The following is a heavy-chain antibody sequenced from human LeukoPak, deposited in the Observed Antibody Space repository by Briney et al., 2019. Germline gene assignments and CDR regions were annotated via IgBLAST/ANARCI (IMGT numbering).Heavy chain of an antibody. CDR2: IKSKTVGGTT. V-gene: IGHV3-15*01. D-gene: IGHD2-21*02. Sequence: PGGSLRLSCAASGFTFSNAWMSWVRQAPGKGLEWVGRIKSKTVGGTTDYAAPVKGRFTISRDDSKNTLYLQMDSLKTGDTAVYYCTTSLAYCVGDCYPTRWGQGTLVTVSS. J-gene: IGHJ4*02. CDR1: GFTFSNAW. CDR3: TTSLAYCVGDCYPTR.